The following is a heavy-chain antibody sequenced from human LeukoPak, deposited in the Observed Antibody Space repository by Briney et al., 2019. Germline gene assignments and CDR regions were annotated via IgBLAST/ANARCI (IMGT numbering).Heavy chain of an antibody. D-gene: IGHD6-19*01. CDR2: IYHSGST. V-gene: IGHV4-30-2*01. Sequence: PSETLSLTCTVSGGSISSGGYYWSWIRQPPGKGLEWIGYIYHSGSTYYNPSLKSRVTISVDRSKNQFSLKLSSVTAADTAVYYCARHSYSSGWYYFDYWGQGTLVTVSS. CDR3: ARHSYSSGWYYFDY. CDR1: GGSISSGGYY. J-gene: IGHJ4*02.